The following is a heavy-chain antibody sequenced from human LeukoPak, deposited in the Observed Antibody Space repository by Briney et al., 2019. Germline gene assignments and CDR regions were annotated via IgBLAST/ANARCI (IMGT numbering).Heavy chain of an antibody. CDR3: ARAGYDYVWGSYRYPLFDY. CDR2: ISSSSSYI. V-gene: IGHV3-21*01. J-gene: IGHJ4*02. D-gene: IGHD3-16*02. Sequence: GGSLRLSCAASGFTFSSYSMNWVRQAPGKGLEWVSSISSSSSYIYYADSVKGRFTISRDNAKNSLYLQMNSLRAEDTAVYYCARAGYDYVWGSYRYPLFDYWGQGTLVTVSS. CDR1: GFTFSSYS.